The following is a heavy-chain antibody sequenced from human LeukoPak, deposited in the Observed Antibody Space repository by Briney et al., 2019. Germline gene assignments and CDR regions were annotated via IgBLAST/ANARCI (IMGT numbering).Heavy chain of an antibody. CDR2: INPDGSEK. D-gene: IGHD2-21*01. Sequence: GGSLRLSCVASAFSFTTHYMSWVRQAPGKGLEWVAIINPDGSEKSYVDSVKGRFTISRDNSDNLLYLNMNNLRGEDTALYYCARDPAYGALDIWGQGTVVTVSS. CDR3: ARDPAYGALDI. J-gene: IGHJ3*02. CDR1: AFSFTTHY. V-gene: IGHV3-7*01.